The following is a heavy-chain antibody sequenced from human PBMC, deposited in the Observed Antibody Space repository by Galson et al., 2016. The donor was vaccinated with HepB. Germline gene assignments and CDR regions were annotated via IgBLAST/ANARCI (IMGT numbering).Heavy chain of an antibody. CDR2: IDYSGST. V-gene: IGHV4-31*03. D-gene: IGHD3-22*01. J-gene: IGHJ4*02. CDR3: ARAARSGYSVFDY. Sequence: TLSLTCTVSGGSISSIHYYWSWIRQHPGEGLEWIGHIDYSGSTYYNPSLKSGVTISRDTSKSQLFLKLSSVTAADTAVYYCARAARSGYSVFDYWGQGTLVTVSS. CDR1: GGSISSIHYY.